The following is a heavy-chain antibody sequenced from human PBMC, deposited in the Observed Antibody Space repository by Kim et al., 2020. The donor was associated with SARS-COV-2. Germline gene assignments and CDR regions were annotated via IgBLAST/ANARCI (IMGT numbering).Heavy chain of an antibody. D-gene: IGHD2-21*02. CDR3: ATARGCGGDCYTPGLSFDG. V-gene: IGHV4-34*01. CDR1: GGSFSGYY. CDR2: INHSGST. J-gene: IGHJ4*02. Sequence: SETLSLTCAVYGGSFSGYYWSWIRQPPGKGLEWIGEINHSGSTNYNPSLKSRVTISVDTSKNQFSLKLSSVTAADTAVYYCATARGCGGDCYTPGLSFDGWGQGTLVTVSS.